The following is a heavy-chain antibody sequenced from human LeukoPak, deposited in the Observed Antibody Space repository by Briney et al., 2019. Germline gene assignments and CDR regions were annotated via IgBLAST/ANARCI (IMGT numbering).Heavy chain of an antibody. D-gene: IGHD2-15*01. Sequence: SETLSLTCAVYGGSFSGYYWSWIRQPPGKGLEWIGEINQSGSTNYNPSLKSRVTISVDTSKNQFSLKLSSVTAADTAVYYCARGCSGGSCYLVWGQGTLVTVSS. CDR2: INQSGST. V-gene: IGHV4-34*01. CDR1: GGSFSGYY. CDR3: ARGCSGGSCYLV. J-gene: IGHJ4*02.